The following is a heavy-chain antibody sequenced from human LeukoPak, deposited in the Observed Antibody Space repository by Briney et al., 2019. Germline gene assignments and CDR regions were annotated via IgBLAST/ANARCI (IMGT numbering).Heavy chain of an antibody. CDR3: ARDLSNKILTTYYDVFDI. D-gene: IGHD3-9*01. V-gene: IGHV3-7*03. CDR1: GFTFSSYW. J-gene: IGHJ3*02. Sequence: GGSLRLSCAASGFTFSSYWMSWVRQAPGKGLEWVANIKQDGSRKHYVDSVEGRFTISRDNARNSLYLQVNSLRAEDTAVYYCARDLSNKILTTYYDVFDIWGQGTLVTVSS. CDR2: IKQDGSRK.